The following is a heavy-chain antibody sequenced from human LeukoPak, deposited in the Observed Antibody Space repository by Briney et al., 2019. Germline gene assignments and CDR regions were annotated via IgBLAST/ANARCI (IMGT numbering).Heavy chain of an antibody. CDR2: VHQSGST. D-gene: IGHD5-12*01. CDR3: ARASGYVHY. Sequence: SETLSLTCTVSAYSISSGYYWVWIRQPPGKGLEWIGSVHQSGSTYYNPSLKSRVTISVDTSKNQFSLKLSSVTAADTAVYYCARASGYVHYWGQGTLVTVSS. V-gene: IGHV4-38-2*02. J-gene: IGHJ4*02. CDR1: AYSISSGYY.